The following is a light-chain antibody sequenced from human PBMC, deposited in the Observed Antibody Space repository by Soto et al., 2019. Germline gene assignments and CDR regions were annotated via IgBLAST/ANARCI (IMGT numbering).Light chain of an antibody. CDR2: DAS. CDR3: QQRSNWPPIT. J-gene: IGKJ5*01. V-gene: IGKV3-11*01. CDR1: QSVSSY. Sequence: EIVLTQSPVTLSLSPGEGATLSSSASQSVSSYLAWYQQKPGQAPRLLIYDASNRATGIPARFSGGGSGTDFTLTIDNLEPEDFAIYYCQQRSNWPPITFGQGTRLEIK.